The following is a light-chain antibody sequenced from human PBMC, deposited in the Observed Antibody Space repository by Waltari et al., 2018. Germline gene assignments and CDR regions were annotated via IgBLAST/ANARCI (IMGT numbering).Light chain of an antibody. CDR1: SLRSYY. CDR2: GKN. V-gene: IGLV3-19*01. Sequence: SSELTQDPAVSVALGQTVRITCQGDSLRSYYANWYRQKSGQAPLLVIYGKNNRPSGIPDRFSGSYSGDTASLTITGAQAEDEADYYCNSRDSNGNPFGFGPATKVTVL. CDR3: NSRDSNGNPFG. J-gene: IGLJ1*01.